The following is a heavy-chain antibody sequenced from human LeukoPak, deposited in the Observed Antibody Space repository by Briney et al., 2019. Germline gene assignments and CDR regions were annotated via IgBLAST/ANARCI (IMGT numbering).Heavy chain of an antibody. V-gene: IGHV3-23*01. Sequence: GGSLRLSCTASGFTFSCQELAWARQAPGKGLEWVSSISAGDTYINYADSVKGRFTISRDDSKNTLYLQMNSLRAEDTAVYYCAKHYVRGLAVANTDYWGQGTLVTVSS. D-gene: IGHD6-19*01. J-gene: IGHJ4*02. CDR1: GFTFSCQE. CDR2: ISAGDTYI. CDR3: AKHYVRGLAVANTDY.